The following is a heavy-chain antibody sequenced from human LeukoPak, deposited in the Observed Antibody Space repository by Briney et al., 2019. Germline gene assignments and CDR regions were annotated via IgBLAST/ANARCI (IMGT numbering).Heavy chain of an antibody. CDR2: ISWNSGSI. CDR3: AKDIGWIAAAGTGGGFDP. Sequence: GGSLRLSCAASGFTFDDYAMHWVRQAPGKGLEWVSGISWNSGSIGYADSVKGRFTISRDNAKNSLYLQMNSLRAEDTALYYCAKDIGWIAAAGTGGGFDPWGQGTLVTVSS. D-gene: IGHD6-13*01. CDR1: GFTFDDYA. J-gene: IGHJ5*02. V-gene: IGHV3-9*01.